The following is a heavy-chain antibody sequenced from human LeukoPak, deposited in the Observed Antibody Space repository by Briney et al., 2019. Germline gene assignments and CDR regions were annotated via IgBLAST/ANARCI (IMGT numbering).Heavy chain of an antibody. CDR1: GGTFSSYA. V-gene: IGHV1-69*04. J-gene: IGHJ4*02. CDR2: IIPILGIA. CDR3: ARVDTAMVIDY. D-gene: IGHD5-18*01. Sequence: SVKVSCKASGGTFSSYAISWVRQAPGQGLEWMGRIIPILGIANYAQKFQGRDMITADKSTSTAYMELSSLRSEDTAVYYCARVDTAMVIDYWGQGTLVTVSS.